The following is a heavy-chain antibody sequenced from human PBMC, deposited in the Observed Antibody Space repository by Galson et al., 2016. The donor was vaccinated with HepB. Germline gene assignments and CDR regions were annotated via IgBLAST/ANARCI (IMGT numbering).Heavy chain of an antibody. CDR1: GGSISSGSYY. CDR3: ATDGAPAAGREVWFDP. Sequence: TLSLTCSVSGGSISSGSYYWSWIRQPAGKGLEWIGRIYTSGSTNYNPSLKSRVTISVDTSKNQFSLKLSSVTAADTAIYYWATDGAPAAGREVWFDPWGYGTLVTVS. V-gene: IGHV4-61*02. CDR2: IYTSGST. D-gene: IGHD6-13*01. J-gene: IGHJ5*02.